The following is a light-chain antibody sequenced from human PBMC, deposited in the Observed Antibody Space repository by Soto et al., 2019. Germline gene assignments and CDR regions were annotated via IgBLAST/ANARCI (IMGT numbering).Light chain of an antibody. CDR3: QQYLNSPRT. V-gene: IGKV3-20*01. CDR1: QRAASD. Sequence: VLTQSPGTLSLSPGEGETLSCLASQRAASDLAWYLQKPGQPPRLLSYEASIRATGIPDRISGSGSERDFTLTSSRLEPEDAAVYYGQQYLNSPRTFGQGTKLDIK. CDR2: EAS. J-gene: IGKJ1*01.